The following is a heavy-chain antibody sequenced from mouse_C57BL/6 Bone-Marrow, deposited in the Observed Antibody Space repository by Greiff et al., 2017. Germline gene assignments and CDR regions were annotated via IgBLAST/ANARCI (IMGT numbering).Heavy chain of an antibody. CDR1: GYTFTSYW. CDR2: IHPNSGST. V-gene: IGHV1-64*01. CDR3: ARLYDGYQYYFDY. J-gene: IGHJ2*01. Sequence: QVQLKQPGAELVKPGASVKLSCKASGYTFTSYWMHWVKQRPGQGLEWIGMIHPNSGSTNYNEKFKSKATLTVDKSSSTAYMQLSSLTSEDSAVYYCARLYDGYQYYFDYWGQGTTLTVSS. D-gene: IGHD2-3*01.